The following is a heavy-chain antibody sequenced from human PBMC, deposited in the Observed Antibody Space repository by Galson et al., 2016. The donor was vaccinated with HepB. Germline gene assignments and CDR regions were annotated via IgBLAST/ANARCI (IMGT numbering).Heavy chain of an antibody. Sequence: SVKVSCKASGFVFTSYGISWVRQAPGQGLEWMGWINVYNGHTNYAQKFQGRVTMTTDISTSTAYMELRSLRSDATAVYYCARAWGNWFDPWGQGSLVTVSS. CDR2: INVYNGHT. J-gene: IGHJ5*02. D-gene: IGHD3-16*01. V-gene: IGHV1-18*01. CDR1: GFVFTSYG. CDR3: ARAWGNWFDP.